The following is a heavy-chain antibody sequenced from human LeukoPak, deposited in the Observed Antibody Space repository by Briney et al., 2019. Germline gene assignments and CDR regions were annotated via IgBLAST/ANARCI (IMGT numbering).Heavy chain of an antibody. CDR3: ASGTIFGVAKEN. CDR1: GGSISSYY. Sequence: SETLSLTCTVSGGSISSYYWSWIRQPAGEGLEWIGRIYTSGSTNYNPSLKSRVTMSVDTSKNQFSLKLSSVTAADTAVYYCASGTIFGVAKENWGQGTLVTVSS. D-gene: IGHD3-3*01. CDR2: IYTSGST. J-gene: IGHJ4*02. V-gene: IGHV4-4*07.